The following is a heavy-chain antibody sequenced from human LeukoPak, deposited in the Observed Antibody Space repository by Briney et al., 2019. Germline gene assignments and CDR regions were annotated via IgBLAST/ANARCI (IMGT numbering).Heavy chain of an antibody. CDR1: GFTFSSYA. V-gene: IGHV3-23*01. CDR3: AKGGWELLTFDC. D-gene: IGHD1-26*01. Sequence: GGSLRLSCAASGFTFSSYAMSWVRQAPGKGLEWVSAISGSGGSTYYADSVKGRFTISRDNSKNTLYLQMDSLRAEDTAVYYCAKGGWELLTFDCWGQGTLVTVSS. J-gene: IGHJ4*02. CDR2: ISGSGGST.